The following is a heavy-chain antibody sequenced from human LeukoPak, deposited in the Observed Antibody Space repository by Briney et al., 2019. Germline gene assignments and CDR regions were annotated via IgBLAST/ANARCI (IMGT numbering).Heavy chain of an antibody. CDR1: GFTFSSYS. CDR3: AREYSSSWYPYYYYMDV. CDR2: ISSSSSYI. J-gene: IGHJ6*03. Sequence: GGSLRLSCAASGFTFSSYSMNWVRQAPGKGLEWDSSISSSSSYIYYADSVKGRFTISRDNAKNSLYLQMNSLRAEDTAVYYCAREYSSSWYPYYYYMDVWGKGTTVTVSS. V-gene: IGHV3-21*01. D-gene: IGHD6-13*01.